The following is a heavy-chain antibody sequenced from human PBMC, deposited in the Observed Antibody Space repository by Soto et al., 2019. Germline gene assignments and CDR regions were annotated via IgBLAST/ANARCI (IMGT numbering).Heavy chain of an antibody. CDR2: IYWDDDK. CDR1: GFSLSTSGVG. Sequence: SGPTLVNPTQTLTLTCTFSGFSLSTSGVGVGWIRQPPGKALEWLALIYWDDDKRYSPSLKSRLTITKDTSKNQVVLTITNMDPVDTATYYCAHRLSPTYYYGSGKVSTRYNWFDPWGQGTLVTVSS. D-gene: IGHD3-10*01. CDR3: AHRLSPTYYYGSGKVSTRYNWFDP. V-gene: IGHV2-5*02. J-gene: IGHJ5*02.